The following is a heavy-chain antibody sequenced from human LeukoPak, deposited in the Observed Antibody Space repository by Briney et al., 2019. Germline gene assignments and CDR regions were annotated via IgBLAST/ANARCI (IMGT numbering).Heavy chain of an antibody. V-gene: IGHV3-23*01. D-gene: IGHD1-1*01. J-gene: IGHJ4*02. CDR3: ARLKDGAGTDY. CDR2: ISGSGAVT. Sequence: GGSLRLSCAASGFTFSSYAMSWVRQAPGKGLEWVSSISGSGAVTYYTDSVKGRFTFYRDNSRNMAYLQMDSLRAEDTAVYYCARLKDGAGTDYWGQGTLVTVSS. CDR1: GFTFSSYA.